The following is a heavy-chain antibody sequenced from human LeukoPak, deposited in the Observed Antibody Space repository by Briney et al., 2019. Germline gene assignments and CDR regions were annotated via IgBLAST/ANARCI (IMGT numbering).Heavy chain of an antibody. V-gene: IGHV1-2*02. CDR1: RYTFTGYY. CDR3: ARDRFGVVLPLYYYYYMDV. J-gene: IGHJ6*03. CDR2: INPNSGGT. Sequence: VASVKVSCKASRYTFTGYYMHWVRQAPGQGLEWMRWINPNSGGTNYAQKFQGRVTMTRDTSLSTAYMELSRLRSDDTAVYYCARDRFGVVLPLYYYYYMDVWGKGTTVTVSS. D-gene: IGHD3-3*01.